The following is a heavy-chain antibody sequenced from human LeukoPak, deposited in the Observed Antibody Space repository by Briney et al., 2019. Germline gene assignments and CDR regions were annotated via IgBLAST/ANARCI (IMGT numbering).Heavy chain of an antibody. V-gene: IGHV3-49*04. J-gene: IGHJ6*03. Sequence: GGSLRLSCTASGFTFGDYAMSWVRQAPGKGLEWVGFIRSKAYGGTTEYAASVKGRFTISRDDSKSIAYLQMNSLKTEDTAVYYCGGSWYHYYYYMDVWGKGTTVTVSS. CDR1: GFTFGDYA. CDR2: IRSKAYGGTT. CDR3: GGSWYHYYYYMDV. D-gene: IGHD6-13*01.